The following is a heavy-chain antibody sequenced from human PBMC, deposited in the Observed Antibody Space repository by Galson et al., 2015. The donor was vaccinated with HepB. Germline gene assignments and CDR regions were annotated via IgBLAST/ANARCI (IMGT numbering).Heavy chain of an antibody. Sequence: SLRLSCAASGFTFSSYGMHWVRQAPGKGLEWVAVIWYDGSNKYYADSVKGRFTISRDNSKNTLYLQMNSLRAEDTAVYYCARDLWQWLVDYYYGMDVWGQGTTVTVSS. V-gene: IGHV3-33*08. D-gene: IGHD6-19*01. CDR1: GFTFSSYG. CDR3: ARDLWQWLVDYYYGMDV. J-gene: IGHJ6*02. CDR2: IWYDGSNK.